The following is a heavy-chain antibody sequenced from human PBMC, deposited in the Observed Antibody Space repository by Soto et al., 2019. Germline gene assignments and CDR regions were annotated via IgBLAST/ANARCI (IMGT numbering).Heavy chain of an antibody. V-gene: IGHV3-7*01. CDR3: ARAGGYDFWSLFDP. D-gene: IGHD3-3*01. J-gene: IGHJ5*02. CDR2: IKQDGSEK. Sequence: PGGSLRLSCVAPGFTFSDYRMSWVRQAPGKGPEWVANIKQDGSEKNYKDSVKGRFSISRDNTKNSLFLQMSDLRADDTAVYHCARAGGYDFWSLFDPWGQGTLVTVSS. CDR1: GFTFSDYR.